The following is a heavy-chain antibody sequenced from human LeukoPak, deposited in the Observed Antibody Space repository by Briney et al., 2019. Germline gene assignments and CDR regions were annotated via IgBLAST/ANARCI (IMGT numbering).Heavy chain of an antibody. CDR2: IRSSSSYI. V-gene: IGHV3-21*01. CDR1: GFTFSSYS. J-gene: IGHJ4*02. D-gene: IGHD3-9*01. CDR3: ARVSYDILTGYSYIDY. Sequence: GGSLRLSCAASGFTFSSYSMNWVRQAPGKGLEWVSSIRSSSSYIYYADSVKGRFTISRDNAKNSLYLQMNSLRAEDTAAYYCARVSYDILTGYSYIDYWGQGTLVTVSS.